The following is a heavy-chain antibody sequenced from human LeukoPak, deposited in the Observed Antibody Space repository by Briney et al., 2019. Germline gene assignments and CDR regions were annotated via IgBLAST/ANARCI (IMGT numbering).Heavy chain of an antibody. Sequence: GASVKVSCKASGGTFSSYAISWVRQAPGQGLEWMGGIIPIFGTANYAQKFQGRVTITADESTSTAYMEPSSLRSEDTAVYYCATESGSSSSLYDYWGQGTLVTVSS. J-gene: IGHJ4*02. V-gene: IGHV1-69*01. D-gene: IGHD6-6*01. CDR1: GGTFSSYA. CDR2: IIPIFGTA. CDR3: ATESGSSSSLYDY.